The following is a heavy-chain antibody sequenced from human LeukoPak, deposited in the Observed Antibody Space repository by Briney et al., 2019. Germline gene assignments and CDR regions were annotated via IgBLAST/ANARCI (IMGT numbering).Heavy chain of an antibody. J-gene: IGHJ4*02. CDR2: IYYSGST. Sequence: TSETLSLTCTVSGGSISSYYWSWIRQRPGKGLEWIGYIYYSGSTNYNPSLKSRVPISVDTSKNQFSLKLSSVTAADTAVYYCARAPPAAAFDYWGQGTLVTVSS. V-gene: IGHV4-59*01. CDR3: ARAPPAAAFDY. D-gene: IGHD6-13*01. CDR1: GGSISSYY.